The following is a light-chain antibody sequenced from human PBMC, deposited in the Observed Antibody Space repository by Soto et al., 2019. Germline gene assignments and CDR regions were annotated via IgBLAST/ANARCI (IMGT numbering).Light chain of an antibody. CDR3: QQYDSWPLT. J-gene: IGKJ4*01. Sequence: EIVMTQSPATLSVSPGERATLSCRASQSVSRNLAWYQQKLGQAPRLLIYDSYTRATGIPARFSGSGSGTEFTLTISSLQSEDFAVYYCQQYDSWPLTFGGGTKVDIK. V-gene: IGKV3-15*01. CDR1: QSVSRN. CDR2: DSY.